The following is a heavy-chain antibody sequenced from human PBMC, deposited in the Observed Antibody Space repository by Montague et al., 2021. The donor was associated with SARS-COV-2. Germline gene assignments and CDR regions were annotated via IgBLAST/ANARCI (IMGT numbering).Heavy chain of an antibody. J-gene: IGHJ6*02. CDR2: IWYDGSNQ. CDR1: GFTFGSYD. V-gene: IGHV3-33*08. Sequence: SLRLSCAASGFTFGSYDMHWVRQAPGKGLEWVAVIWYDGSNQYYGDSVKGRFTISRDNPKNTLYLQMNSLRAEDTAVYYCAREYSAPRWFGEYNRYGMDVWGQGTTVTVSS. D-gene: IGHD3-10*01. CDR3: AREYSAPRWFGEYNRYGMDV.